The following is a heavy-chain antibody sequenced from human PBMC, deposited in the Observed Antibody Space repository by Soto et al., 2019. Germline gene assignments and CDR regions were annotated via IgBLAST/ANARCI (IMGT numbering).Heavy chain of an antibody. CDR1: GYSFTSYW. D-gene: IGHD3-22*01. CDR3: AGTVYDSSGYSYYYGMDV. CDR2: IDPSDSYT. Sequence: GESLKLSCKGSGYSFTSYWISWVRQMPGKGLEWMGRIDPSDSYTNYSPSFQGHVTISADKSISTAYLQWSSLKASDTAMYYCAGTVYDSSGYSYYYGMDVWGQGTTVTVSS. V-gene: IGHV5-10-1*01. J-gene: IGHJ6*02.